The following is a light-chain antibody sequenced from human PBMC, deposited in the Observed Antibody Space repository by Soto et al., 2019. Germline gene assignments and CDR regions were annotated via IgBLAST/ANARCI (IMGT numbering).Light chain of an antibody. V-gene: IGKV3-20*01. CDR3: QQYSRSPRT. CDR2: GAS. CDR1: QSVSSSY. J-gene: IGKJ1*01. Sequence: EIVLTQSPGTLSLSPGESATLSCRASQSVSSSYLAWYQQKPGQAPRLLIYGASSRATGIPDRFSGSGSGTDFTLTISRLEPEYFAVYYCQQYSRSPRTFGQGTKVEI.